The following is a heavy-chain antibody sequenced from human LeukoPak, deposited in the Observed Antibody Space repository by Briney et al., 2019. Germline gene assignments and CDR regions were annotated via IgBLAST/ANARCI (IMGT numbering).Heavy chain of an antibody. CDR3: ATWGAGLTYYYGSGFDY. CDR1: GFTFSSYA. V-gene: IGHV3-23*01. CDR2: ISGSGGST. Sequence: PGGSLRLSCAASGFTFSSYAMSWVRQAPGKGLEWVSAISGSGGSTYYADSVKGRFTISRDNSKNTLYLQMNSLRAEDTAVYYCATWGAGLTYYYGSGFDYWGQGTLVTVSS. D-gene: IGHD3-10*01. J-gene: IGHJ4*02.